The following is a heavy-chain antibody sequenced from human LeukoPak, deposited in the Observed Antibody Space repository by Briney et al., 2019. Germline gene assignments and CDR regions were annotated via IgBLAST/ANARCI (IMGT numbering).Heavy chain of an antibody. Sequence: SETLSLTCTVSGGSISSSSYYWGWIRQPPGKGLEWIGSIYYSGSTYYNPSLRSRVTVSVDTSKNQFSLKLSSVTAADTAVYYCATSAQQLVPSIWGQGTLVTVSS. CDR3: ATSAQQLVPSI. D-gene: IGHD6-13*01. J-gene: IGHJ4*02. CDR1: GGSISSSSYY. V-gene: IGHV4-39*01. CDR2: IYYSGST.